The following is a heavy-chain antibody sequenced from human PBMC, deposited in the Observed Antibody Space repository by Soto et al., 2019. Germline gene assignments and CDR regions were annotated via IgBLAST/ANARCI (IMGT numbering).Heavy chain of an antibody. V-gene: IGHV1-18*01. J-gene: IGHJ4*02. CDR3: ARDDTLYYDFWSGYSGKFDY. D-gene: IGHD3-3*01. CDR2: ISAYNGNT. Sequence: ASVKVSCKASGYTFTSYGISWVRQAPGQGLEWMGWISAYNGNTDYAQKLQGRVTMTTDTSTSTAYMELRSLRSDDTAVYYCARDDTLYYDFWSGYSGKFDYWGQGTLVPVSS. CDR1: GYTFTSYG.